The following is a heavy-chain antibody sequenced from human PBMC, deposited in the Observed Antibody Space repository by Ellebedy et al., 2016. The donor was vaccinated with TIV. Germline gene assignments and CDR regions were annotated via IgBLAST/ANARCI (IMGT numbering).Heavy chain of an antibody. D-gene: IGHD1-26*01. CDR1: GYTFTGYY. V-gene: IGHV1-2*04. CDR2: INPNSGGT. Sequence: AASVKVSCKASGYTFTGYYMHWARQAPGQGLEWKGWINPNSGGTNYAQKFQGWVTMTRDTSISTAYMELSRLRSDDTAVYYCARDGGSYSDFDYWGQGTLVTVSS. J-gene: IGHJ4*02. CDR3: ARDGGSYSDFDY.